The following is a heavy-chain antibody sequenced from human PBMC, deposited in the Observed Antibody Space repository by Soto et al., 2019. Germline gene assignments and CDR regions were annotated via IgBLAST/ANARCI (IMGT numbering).Heavy chain of an antibody. Sequence: QLQLQESGPGLVKPSETLSLTCTVSGGSISSSSYYWGWIRQPPGKGLEWIGSIYYSGSTYYNPSLKSRVTISVDTSKNQFSLKLSSVTAADTDVYYCARRQVGAPLYYSYGMDVWGQGTTVTVSS. CDR1: GGSISSSSYY. D-gene: IGHD1-26*01. CDR2: IYYSGST. CDR3: ARRQVGAPLYYSYGMDV. J-gene: IGHJ6*02. V-gene: IGHV4-39*01.